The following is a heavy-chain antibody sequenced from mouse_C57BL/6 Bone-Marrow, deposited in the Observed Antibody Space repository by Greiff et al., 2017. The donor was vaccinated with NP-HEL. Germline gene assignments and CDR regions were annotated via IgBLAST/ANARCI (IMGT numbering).Heavy chain of an antibody. V-gene: IGHV2-5*01. Sequence: VQLQQSGPGLVQPSQSLSITCTVSGFSLTSYGVHWVRQSPGKGLEWLGVIWRGGSTDYNAAFMSRLSITKDNSKSQVFFKMNSLQADDTAIYYCAKNGYYANWYFDVWGTGTTVTVSS. CDR1: GFSLTSYG. CDR3: AKNGYYANWYFDV. J-gene: IGHJ1*03. CDR2: IWRGGST. D-gene: IGHD2-3*01.